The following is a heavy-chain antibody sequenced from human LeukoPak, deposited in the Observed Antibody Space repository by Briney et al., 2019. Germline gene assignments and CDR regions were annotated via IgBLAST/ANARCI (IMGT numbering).Heavy chain of an antibody. CDR1: GFSFSTYD. Sequence: GGSLRLSCVTSGFSFSTYDMSWVRQAPGKGLEWVSGITANTRGSITYYADSVKGRFTISRDSSKDTLYLQMNSLRAEDTAVYFCARGGYFSFDYWGQGTLVTLSS. CDR3: ARGGYFSFDY. D-gene: IGHD2/OR15-2a*01. V-gene: IGHV3-23*01. CDR2: ITANTRGSIT. J-gene: IGHJ4*02.